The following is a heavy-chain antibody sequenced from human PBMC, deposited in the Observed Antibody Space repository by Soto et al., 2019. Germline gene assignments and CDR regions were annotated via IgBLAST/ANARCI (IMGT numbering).Heavy chain of an antibody. J-gene: IGHJ4*02. CDR2: ISGSGGST. D-gene: IGHD3-16*01. CDR1: GFTFSSYA. V-gene: IGHV3-23*01. Sequence: TGGSLRLSCAASGFTFSSYAMSLVRQAPGKGLEWVSAISGSGGSTYYADSVKGRFTISRDNSKNTLYLQMNSLRAEDTAVYYCAKSDMITFGGVIDYWGQGTLVTVSS. CDR3: AKSDMITFGGVIDY.